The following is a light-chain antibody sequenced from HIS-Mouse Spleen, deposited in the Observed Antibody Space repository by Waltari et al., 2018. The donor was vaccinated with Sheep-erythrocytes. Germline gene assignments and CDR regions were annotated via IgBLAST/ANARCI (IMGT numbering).Light chain of an antibody. CDR2: EGS. J-gene: IGLJ1*01. CDR3: CSYAGSSTFV. CDR1: SSDVGSYNL. V-gene: IGLV2-23*01. Sequence: QSALTQPASVSGSPGQSITISCTGTSSDVGSYNLVSWYQQHPSKAPQLMIYEGSKRPSGVSNRFSGSKSGNTASLTISGLQAEDEADYYCCSYAGSSTFVFGTGTKVTVL.